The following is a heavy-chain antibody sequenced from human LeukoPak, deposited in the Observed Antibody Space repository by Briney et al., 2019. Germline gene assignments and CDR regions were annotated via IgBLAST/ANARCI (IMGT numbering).Heavy chain of an antibody. J-gene: IGHJ4*02. CDR2: ISSSSSYI. Sequence: GGSLRLSCAASGFTFSSYSMNWVRQAPGKGLEWVSSISSSSSYIYYADSVKGRFTISRDNAKNSLYLQMNSLRAEDTAVYYCARDSPGAGELSPHYYWGQGTLVTVSS. V-gene: IGHV3-21*01. CDR3: ARDSPGAGELSPHYY. CDR1: GFTFSSYS. D-gene: IGHD3-10*01.